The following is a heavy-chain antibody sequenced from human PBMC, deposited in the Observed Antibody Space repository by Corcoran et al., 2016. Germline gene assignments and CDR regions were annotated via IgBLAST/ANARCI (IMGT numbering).Heavy chain of an antibody. D-gene: IGHD5-18*01. V-gene: IGHV4-39*07. CDR2: IYYSVST. J-gene: IGHJ4*02. CDR1: GGSISSSSYY. Sequence: QLQLQESGPGLVKPSETLSLTCTVSGGSISSSSYYWGWIRQPPGKGLEWIGSIYYSVSTYYNPSLKSRVTISVDTSKNQFSLKLSSVTAAVTAVYYCAIEVVDTAMAVDYWGQGTLVTVSS. CDR3: AIEVVDTAMAVDY.